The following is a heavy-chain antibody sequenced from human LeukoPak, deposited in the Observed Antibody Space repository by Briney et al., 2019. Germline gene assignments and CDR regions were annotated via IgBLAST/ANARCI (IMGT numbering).Heavy chain of an antibody. J-gene: IGHJ5*02. CDR1: GFTFSSYA. Sequence: GGSLRLSCAASGFTFSSYAMSWVRQAPGKGLEWVSAISGSGGSTYYADSVEGRFTISRDNSKNTLYLQMNSLRAEDTAVYYCAKDLTMIVPTNWFDPWGQGTLVTVSS. D-gene: IGHD3-22*01. CDR2: ISGSGGST. V-gene: IGHV3-23*01. CDR3: AKDLTMIVPTNWFDP.